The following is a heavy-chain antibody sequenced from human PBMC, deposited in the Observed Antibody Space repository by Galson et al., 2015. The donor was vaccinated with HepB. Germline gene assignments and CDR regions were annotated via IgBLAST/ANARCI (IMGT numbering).Heavy chain of an antibody. Sequence: SVKVSCKASGYTFSTYGLSWVRRAPGQGLEWMGWISAYNGNTNYAQKVQGRVTMTTDTSTSTAYMDLRSLRSDDTAVYYCARGGDYGGNSDFDYWGQGTLVTVSP. CDR1: GYTFSTYG. D-gene: IGHD4-23*01. J-gene: IGHJ4*02. CDR2: ISAYNGNT. V-gene: IGHV1-18*04. CDR3: ARGGDYGGNSDFDY.